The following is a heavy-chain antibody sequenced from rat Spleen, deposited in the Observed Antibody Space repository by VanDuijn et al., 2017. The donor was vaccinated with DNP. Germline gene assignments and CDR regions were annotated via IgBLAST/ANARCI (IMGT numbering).Heavy chain of an antibody. CDR3: ARQRVMYTTATGFAY. CDR2: ISLSGSKT. Sequence: EVQLVESGGGLVQPGRSLKLSCEASGFIFSNYYMAWVRQAPKGGLEWVATISLSGSKTSYSDSVKGRFTISRDNAKSCLYLQMNSLKSEDTATYYCARQRVMYTTATGFAYWGQGTLVTVSS. CDR1: GFIFSNYY. V-gene: IGHV5-7*01. J-gene: IGHJ3*01. D-gene: IGHD1-6*01.